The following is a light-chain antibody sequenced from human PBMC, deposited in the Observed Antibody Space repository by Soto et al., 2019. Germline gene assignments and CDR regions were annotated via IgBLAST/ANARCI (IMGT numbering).Light chain of an antibody. CDR3: QQRSDSIT. CDR2: GAS. CDR1: QSVSSSY. V-gene: IGKV3D-20*02. Sequence: EIVLTQSPGTLSLSPGERATLSCRASQSVSSSYLAWYQQKPGQAPRLLIYGASSRATGIPARFSGSGSSTEFTLTISSLQSEDFAVYYCQQRSDSITFGQGTRLEIK. J-gene: IGKJ5*01.